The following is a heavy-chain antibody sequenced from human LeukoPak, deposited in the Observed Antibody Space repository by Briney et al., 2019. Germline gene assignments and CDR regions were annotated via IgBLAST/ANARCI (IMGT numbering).Heavy chain of an antibody. CDR2: IYHSGST. D-gene: IGHD5-18*01. V-gene: IGHV4-4*02. J-gene: IGHJ5*02. CDR3: ARAAKGYSYGVAYWFDP. CDR1: GGSISSNSW. Sequence: SETLSLTCAVSGGSISSNSWWSWVRQPPGKGLEWIGSIYHSGSTYYNPSLKSRVTISVDTSKNQFSLKLSSVTAADTAVYYCARAAKGYSYGVAYWFDPWGQGTLVTVSS.